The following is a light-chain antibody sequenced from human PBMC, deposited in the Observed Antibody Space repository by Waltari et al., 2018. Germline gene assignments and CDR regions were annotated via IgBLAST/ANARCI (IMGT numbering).Light chain of an antibody. CDR1: QNINNW. V-gene: IGKV1-5*01. CDR2: EAS. Sequence: DIQMTQSPSTLSASVGDRVTITCRASQNINNWLAWYQQTPGGAPKLLIYEASSLESGVPSRFRGSGSGTLFTLTITSLQPDDVALYYCQQYKTFSRTFGQGTQVEIK. CDR3: QQYKTFSRT. J-gene: IGKJ1*01.